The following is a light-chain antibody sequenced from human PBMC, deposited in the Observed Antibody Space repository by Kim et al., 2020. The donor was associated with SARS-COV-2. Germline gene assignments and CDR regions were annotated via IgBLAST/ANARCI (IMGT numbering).Light chain of an antibody. J-gene: IGKJ2*01. CDR3: QKYNSAPYT. CDR1: QGISNY. V-gene: IGKV1-27*01. CDR2: AAS. Sequence: SSSVGDRATITGRASQGISNYLTWYQQKPGEVPKLLIFAASALQPGVPSRFSGSGSGTDFTLTISSLQPEDFGTYYCQKYNSAPYTFGQGTKLEI.